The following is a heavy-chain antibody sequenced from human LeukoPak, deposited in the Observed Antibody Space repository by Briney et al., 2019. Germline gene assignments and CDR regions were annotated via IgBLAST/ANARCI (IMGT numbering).Heavy chain of an antibody. V-gene: IGHV3-48*03. J-gene: IGHJ6*03. CDR3: VSDDGGYYQHSMDV. Sequence: GGSLRLTCVVSGFNFNNHEMNMLRQAPGKGLEWVSYISSSGSSIYYADSVKGRFTISRDNARNSLYLQMDSLRVEDTALYYCVSDDGGYYQHSMDVWGKGTTVTVSS. CDR1: GFNFNNHE. D-gene: IGHD3-3*01. CDR2: ISSSGSSI.